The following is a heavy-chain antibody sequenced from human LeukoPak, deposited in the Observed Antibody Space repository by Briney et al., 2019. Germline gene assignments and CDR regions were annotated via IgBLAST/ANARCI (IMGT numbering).Heavy chain of an antibody. CDR3: ATQLVDAFDI. CDR2: ISSSSSTI. V-gene: IGHV3-48*01. D-gene: IGHD1-1*01. Sequence: GGSLRLSCAASGFTFSSYSMDWVRQAPGKGLEWVSYISSSSSTIYYADSVKGRFTISRDNSKNTLYLQMNSLRAEDTAVYYCATQLVDAFDIWGQGTMVTVSS. J-gene: IGHJ3*02. CDR1: GFTFSSYS.